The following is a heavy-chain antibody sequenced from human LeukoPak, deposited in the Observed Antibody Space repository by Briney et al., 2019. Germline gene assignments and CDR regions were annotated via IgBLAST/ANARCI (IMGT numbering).Heavy chain of an antibody. D-gene: IGHD6-19*01. CDR2: INHNSGGT. CDR1: GYTFTGYY. J-gene: IGHJ4*02. CDR3: ARIPRSGQTLFYFDY. V-gene: IGHV1-2*02. Sequence: ASEKGSCKGSGYTFTGYYMHWVRQAPGQGLEWMGWINHNSGGTNYEQKFQGRVTMTRDTSISTAYRELSRMRSDDTAVYYCARIPRSGQTLFYFDYWGQETLVTVSS.